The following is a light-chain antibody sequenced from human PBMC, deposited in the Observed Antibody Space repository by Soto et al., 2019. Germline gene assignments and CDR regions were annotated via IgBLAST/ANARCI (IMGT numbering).Light chain of an antibody. CDR1: QSVSIN. CDR3: QQRSNWPPIT. J-gene: IGKJ5*01. CDR2: DAS. V-gene: IGKV3-11*01. Sequence: EIVMTQSPATLSVSPGERATLSCRASQSVSINLAWYQQKPGQAPRLLIYDASNRATGIPARFSGGGSGTDFTLTIDNLEPEDFAIYYCQQRSNWPPITFGQGTRLEIK.